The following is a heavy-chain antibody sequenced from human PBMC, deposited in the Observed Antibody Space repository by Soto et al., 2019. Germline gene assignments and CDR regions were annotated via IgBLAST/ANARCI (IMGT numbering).Heavy chain of an antibody. J-gene: IGHJ4*02. CDR3: ARHLDYYDSSSYFDF. V-gene: IGHV4-39*01. CDR2: GYYSGST. D-gene: IGHD3-22*01. CDR1: GGSISSSSTSY. Sequence: QLHLQESGPGLVKPSETLSLTCTVSGGSISSSSTSYWGWIRQPPGKGLEWIATGYYSGSTYYNPSLKSRVPISVDTSTNQFSLWLNSVTAADTAVYYCARHLDYYDSSSYFDFWCQGTLVTVSS.